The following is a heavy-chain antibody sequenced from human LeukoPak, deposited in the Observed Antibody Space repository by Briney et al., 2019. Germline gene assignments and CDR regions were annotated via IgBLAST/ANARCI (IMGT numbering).Heavy chain of an antibody. J-gene: IGHJ6*03. D-gene: IGHD1-26*01. CDR3: ANLVGATVYYYYYMDV. CDR2: ISGSGGST. CDR1: GFTFSSYA. V-gene: IGHV3-23*01. Sequence: GGSLRLSCAASGFTFSSYAMSWVRQAPGKGLEWVSAISGSGGSTYYADSVKGRFTISRDNSKNTLYLQMNSLRAEDTAVYYCANLVGATVYYYYYMDVWGKGTRVTVSS.